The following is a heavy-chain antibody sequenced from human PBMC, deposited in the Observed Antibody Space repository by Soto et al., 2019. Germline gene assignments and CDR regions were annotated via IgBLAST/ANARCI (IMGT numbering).Heavy chain of an antibody. V-gene: IGHV4-59*01. CDR2: VYYTGST. Sequence: PSETLSLTCTVSGGSISSYYWSWIRLPPGKGLEWIGYVYYTGSTNYNPSLKSRVTMSVDTSKNQFSVKLTSVTAADTAVYYCARGRENFYYYYAMDVWGQGTTVTVSS. CDR3: ARGRENFYYYYAMDV. J-gene: IGHJ6*02. CDR1: GGSISSYY.